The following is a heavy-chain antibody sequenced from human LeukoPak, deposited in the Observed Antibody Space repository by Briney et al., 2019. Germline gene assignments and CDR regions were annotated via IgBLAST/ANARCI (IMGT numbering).Heavy chain of an antibody. D-gene: IGHD3-10*01. V-gene: IGHV4-34*01. CDR3: ARMVYYYYYMDV. J-gene: IGHJ6*03. Sequence: SETLSLTCAVYGGSFSVYYWSWIRQPPGKGLEWIGEINHSGSTNYNPSLKSRVTISVDTSKNQFSLKLSSVTAADTAVYYCARMVYYYYYMDVWGKGTTVTISS. CDR1: GGSFSVYY. CDR2: INHSGST.